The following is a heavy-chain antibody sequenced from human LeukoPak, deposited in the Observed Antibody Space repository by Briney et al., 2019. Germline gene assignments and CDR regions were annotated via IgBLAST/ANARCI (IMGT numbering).Heavy chain of an antibody. D-gene: IGHD3-22*01. Sequence: GGSLRLSCAASGFTFSIYTMNWVRQAPGKGLEWVSSISSSSRYIYYADSVKGRFTISRDNAKNSLYLQMNSLRAEDTAVYYCAKDWSMIPALGGAFDIWGQGTMVTVSS. CDR3: AKDWSMIPALGGAFDI. V-gene: IGHV3-21*04. J-gene: IGHJ3*02. CDR1: GFTFSIYT. CDR2: ISSSSRYI.